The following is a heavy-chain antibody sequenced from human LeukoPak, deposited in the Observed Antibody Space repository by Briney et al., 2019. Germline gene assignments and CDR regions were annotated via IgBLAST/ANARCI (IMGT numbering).Heavy chain of an antibody. J-gene: IGHJ3*02. D-gene: IGHD3-10*01. CDR3: ARVTMVRGVIRAFDI. Sequence: ASVKVSCKASGYTFTSYAMHWVRQAPGQRLEWMGWINAGNGNTKYSQKFQSRVTITRDTSASTAYMELSSLKDTAVYYCARVTMVRGVIRAFDIWGQGTMVTVSS. CDR1: GYTFTSYA. V-gene: IGHV1-3*01. CDR2: INAGNGNT.